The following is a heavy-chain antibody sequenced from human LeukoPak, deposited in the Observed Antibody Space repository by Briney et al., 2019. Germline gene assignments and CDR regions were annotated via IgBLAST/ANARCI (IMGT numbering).Heavy chain of an antibody. V-gene: IGHV3-48*02. Sequence: GGSLRLSCATSGFSFADYPMNWVRQAPGKGLEWISNIRTTAEGAKYAYYADSVKGRVTISRDDGKNTLYLHMNSLRDDDTAVYYCATDQRYAFDYWGQGILVTVSS. J-gene: IGHJ4*02. CDR3: ATDQRYAFDY. CDR2: IRTTAEGAKYA. CDR1: GFSFADYP. D-gene: IGHD3-9*01.